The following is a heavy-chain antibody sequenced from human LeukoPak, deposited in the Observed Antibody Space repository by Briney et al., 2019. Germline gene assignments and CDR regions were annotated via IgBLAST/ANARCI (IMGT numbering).Heavy chain of an antibody. Sequence: GGSLRLSCAVSGFTFNYYDMHWVRQAPGKRLEWVSAIRTTGDTHYPDSVKGRSAMSREDAKNSVHLQMNTLRAGDTAVYYCAGGVSYYYDNSGHPGWYFDLWGRGTLVTVSS. CDR1: GFTFNYYD. CDR2: IRTTGDT. J-gene: IGHJ2*01. CDR3: AGGVSYYYDNSGHPGWYFDL. V-gene: IGHV3-13*01. D-gene: IGHD3-22*01.